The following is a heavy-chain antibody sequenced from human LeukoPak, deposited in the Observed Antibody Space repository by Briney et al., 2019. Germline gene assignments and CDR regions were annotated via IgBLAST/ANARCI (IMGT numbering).Heavy chain of an antibody. V-gene: IGHV3-48*04. D-gene: IGHD5-24*01. J-gene: IGHJ3*02. CDR1: GFTFSSYS. CDR2: ISSGSSTI. CDR3: ARARRDGYINDAFDI. Sequence: GGSLRLSCAASGFTFSSYSMNWVRQAPGKGLEWVSYISSGSSTIYYADSVKGRFTISRDNAKNSLYLQMNSLRAEDTAVYYCARARRDGYINDAFDIWGQGTMVTVSS.